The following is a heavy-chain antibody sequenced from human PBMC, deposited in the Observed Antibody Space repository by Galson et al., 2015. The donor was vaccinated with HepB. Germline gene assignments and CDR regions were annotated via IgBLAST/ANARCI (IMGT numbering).Heavy chain of an antibody. CDR2: ISYDGSDK. D-gene: IGHD3-22*01. Sequence: SLRLSCAVSGFTFSTYGMHWVRQGPGQGLEWVAFISYDGSDKYYADSVKGRFTISRDNSKNTVYVQMSSLRPEDTALYHCAKDYLGGHRHYHESSGWGDWGQGTLVTVSS. V-gene: IGHV3-30*18. CDR3: AKDYLGGHRHYHESSGWGD. J-gene: IGHJ4*02. CDR1: GFTFSTYG.